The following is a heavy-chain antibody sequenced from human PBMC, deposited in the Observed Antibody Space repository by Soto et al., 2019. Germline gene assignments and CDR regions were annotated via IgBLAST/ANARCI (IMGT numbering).Heavy chain of an antibody. D-gene: IGHD4-4*01. CDR3: AKDHDYSNVFDY. J-gene: IGHJ4*02. CDR1: GFTFSSYD. CDR2: ISYDGSNK. V-gene: IGHV3-30*18. Sequence: QVQLVESGGGVVQPGRSLRLSCAASGFTFSSYDMHWVRQAPGKGLEWVAVISYDGSNKYYADSVKGRFTISRDNSKNTLYLQMNSLRAEDTAVYYCAKDHDYSNVFDYWGQGTLVTVSS.